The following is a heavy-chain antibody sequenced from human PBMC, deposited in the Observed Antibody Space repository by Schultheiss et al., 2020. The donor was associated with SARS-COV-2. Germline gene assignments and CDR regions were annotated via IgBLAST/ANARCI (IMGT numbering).Heavy chain of an antibody. CDR3: ARLPVDTAMFTDY. CDR1: GGSFSGYY. Sequence: SETLSLTCAVYGGSFSGYYWSWIRQPPGKGLEWIGYIYYSGSTNYNPSLKSRVTISVDTSKNQFSLKLSSVTAADTAVYYCARLPVDTAMFTDYWGQGTLVTVSS. V-gene: IGHV4-59*08. J-gene: IGHJ4*02. CDR2: IYYSGST. D-gene: IGHD5-18*01.